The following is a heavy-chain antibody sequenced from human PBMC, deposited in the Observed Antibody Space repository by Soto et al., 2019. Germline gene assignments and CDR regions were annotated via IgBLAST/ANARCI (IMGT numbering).Heavy chain of an antibody. Sequence: QVQLVQSGAEVKKPGASVKVSCKASGFTFTIYGIAWVRQAPRQGLEWMGWINPYNSNTNYAQKFQGRVTMTTDTSTTTGYMELRSLGSDDTAVYYCARVVAAAPVYYGMAVWGQGTTVTVSS. CDR3: ARVVAAAPVYYGMAV. D-gene: IGHD2-15*01. V-gene: IGHV1-18*01. CDR2: INPYNSNT. J-gene: IGHJ6*02. CDR1: GFTFTIYG.